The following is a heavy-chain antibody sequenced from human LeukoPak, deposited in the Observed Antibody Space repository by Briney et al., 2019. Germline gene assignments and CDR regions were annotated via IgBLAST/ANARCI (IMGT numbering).Heavy chain of an antibody. CDR2: TYTGEDS. J-gene: IGHJ4*02. Sequence: GGSLRLSCTVSGFSVSDNYMSWVRQAPGGGLEWVSVTYTGEDSYYAGSVDGRFTFSRDNSRNSVYLQMNSLRAEDTAIYYCAALLSGSGFDYWGQGTLVTVSS. D-gene: IGHD3-10*01. CDR1: GFSVSDNY. V-gene: IGHV3-53*01. CDR3: AALLSGSGFDY.